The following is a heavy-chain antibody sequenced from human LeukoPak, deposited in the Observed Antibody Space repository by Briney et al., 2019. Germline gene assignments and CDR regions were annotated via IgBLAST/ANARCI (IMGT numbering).Heavy chain of an antibody. Sequence: PSETLSLTCTVSGDSISSYYWSWIRQPPGKGLEWIGYIYYSGSTDYNPSLKRRVTISVDTSKNQFSLKLRSVTAADTAVYYCARHVTISGPYDASDIWGQGTMVTVSP. V-gene: IGHV4-59*08. CDR2: IYYSGST. J-gene: IGHJ3*02. D-gene: IGHD5-24*01. CDR3: ARHVTISGPYDASDI. CDR1: GDSISSYY.